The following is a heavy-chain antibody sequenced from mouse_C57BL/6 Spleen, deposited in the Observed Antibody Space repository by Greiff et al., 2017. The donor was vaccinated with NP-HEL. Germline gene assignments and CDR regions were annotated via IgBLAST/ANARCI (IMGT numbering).Heavy chain of an antibody. V-gene: IGHV2-5*01. D-gene: IGHD1-1*01. Sequence: QVQLKQSGPGLVQPSQSLSITCTVSGFSLTSYGVHWVRQSPGKGLEWLGVIWRGGSTDYNAAFMSRLSITKDNSKSQVFFKMNSLQADDTAIYYCAKNHGSSYLHWYFDVWGTGTTVTVSS. CDR3: AKNHGSSYLHWYFDV. J-gene: IGHJ1*03. CDR2: IWRGGST. CDR1: GFSLTSYG.